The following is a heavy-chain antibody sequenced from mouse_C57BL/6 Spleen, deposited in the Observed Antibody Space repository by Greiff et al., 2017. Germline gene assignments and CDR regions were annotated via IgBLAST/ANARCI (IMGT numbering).Heavy chain of an antibody. V-gene: IGHV1-74*01. J-gene: IGHJ4*01. CDR3: AIKGDYYAYAMDY. D-gene: IGHD1-1*01. CDR2: IHPSDSDT. CDR1: GYTFTSYW. Sequence: IQLQQPGAELVKPGASLKVSCKASGYTFTSYWMHWVKQRPGQGLEWIGRIHPSDSDTNYNQKFKGKATLTVDKSSSTAYMQLSSLTSEDSAVYYCAIKGDYYAYAMDYWGQGTSVTVSS.